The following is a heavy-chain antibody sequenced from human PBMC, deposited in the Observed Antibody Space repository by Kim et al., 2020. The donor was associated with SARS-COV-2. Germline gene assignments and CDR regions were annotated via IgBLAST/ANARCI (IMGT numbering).Heavy chain of an antibody. V-gene: IGHV3-9*01. CDR3: AKGATGDYETRIDY. Sequence: GGSLRLSCAASGFTFDDYAMHWVRQGPGKGLEWVSGISWNSGSIGYVDSVKGRFIISRDNAKNSLYLQMNSLRAEDTALYYCAKGATGDYETRIDYWGQGTLVTVSS. CDR2: ISWNSGSI. D-gene: IGHD4-17*01. J-gene: IGHJ4*02. CDR1: GFTFDDYA.